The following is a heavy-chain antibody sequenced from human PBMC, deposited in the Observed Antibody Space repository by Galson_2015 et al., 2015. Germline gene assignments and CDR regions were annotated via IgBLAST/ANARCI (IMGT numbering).Heavy chain of an antibody. CDR3: AHEGTVAGTDTSGALGP. Sequence: PALVKPTQTLTLTCTFSGFSLSTSGVGVGWIRQPPGKALEWLALIYWDDDKRYSPSLKSRLTITKDTSKNQVVLTMTNMDPVDTATYYCAHEGTVAGTDTSGALGPWGQGTLVTVSS. J-gene: IGHJ5*02. D-gene: IGHD6-19*01. V-gene: IGHV2-5*02. CDR2: IYWDDDK. CDR1: GFSLSTSGVG.